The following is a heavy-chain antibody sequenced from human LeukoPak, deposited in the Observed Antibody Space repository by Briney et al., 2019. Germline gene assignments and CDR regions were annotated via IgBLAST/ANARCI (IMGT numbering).Heavy chain of an antibody. V-gene: IGHV1-24*01. D-gene: IGHD3-3*01. J-gene: IGHJ4*02. CDR2: FDPEDGET. CDR1: GYTFTSYD. CDR3: ATGSPFWSGYPNYFDY. Sequence: GASVKVSCKASGYTFTSYDINWVRQATGQGLEWMGGFDPEDGETIYAQKFQGRVTMTEDTSTDTAYMELSSLRSEDTAVYYCATGSPFWSGYPNYFDYWGQGTLVTVSS.